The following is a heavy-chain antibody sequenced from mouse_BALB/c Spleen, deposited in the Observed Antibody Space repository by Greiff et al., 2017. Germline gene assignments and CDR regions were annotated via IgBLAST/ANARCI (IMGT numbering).Heavy chain of an antibody. V-gene: IGHV7-3*02. CDR3: ARDGGAFDY. CDR2: IRNKANGYTT. CDR1: GFTFTDYY. J-gene: IGHJ2*01. Sequence: EVKLVESGGGLVQPGGSLRLSCATSGFTFTDYYMSWVRQPPGKALEWLGFIRNKANGYTTEYSASVKGRFTISRDNYQSILYLQMNTLRAEDSATYYCARDGGAFDYWGQGTTLTVSS.